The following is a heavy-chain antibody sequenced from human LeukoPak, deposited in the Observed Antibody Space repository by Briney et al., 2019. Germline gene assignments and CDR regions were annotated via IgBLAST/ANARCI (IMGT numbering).Heavy chain of an antibody. D-gene: IGHD3-22*01. CDR3: AKDLGITMIVVVIADAFDI. J-gene: IGHJ3*02. Sequence: GGSLRLSWAASGFTFVSYAMSWVRQAPGKVLGWVSAISGIGGITYYGDSVKGPVTISRDSSKNTLYLKMTSLRDEDTAVSYCAKDLGITMIVVVIADAFDIWGQGTMVTVSS. V-gene: IGHV3-23*01. CDR1: GFTFVSYA. CDR2: ISGIGGIT.